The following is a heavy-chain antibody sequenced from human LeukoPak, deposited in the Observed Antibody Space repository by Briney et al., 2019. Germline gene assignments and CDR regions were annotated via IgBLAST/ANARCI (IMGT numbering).Heavy chain of an antibody. Sequence: PSETLSLTCTVSGGSISSYYWSWIRQPPGKGLEWIGYIYYSGSTNYNPSLKSRVTISVDTSKNQFSLKLSSVTAADTAVYYCARGFYDFWSGYYVGGYYYMDVWGKGTTVTVSS. CDR1: GGSISSYY. CDR3: ARGFYDFWSGYYVGGYYYMDV. CDR2: IYYSGST. J-gene: IGHJ6*03. D-gene: IGHD3-3*01. V-gene: IGHV4-59*01.